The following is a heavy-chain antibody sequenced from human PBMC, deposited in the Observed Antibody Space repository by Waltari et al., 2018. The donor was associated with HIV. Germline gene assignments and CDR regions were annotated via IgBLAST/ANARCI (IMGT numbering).Heavy chain of an antibody. CDR1: GFTFSSYG. CDR3: AKDGRKSINYDGSGLGYFAD. V-gene: IGHV3-30*18. CDR2: MSYDGSNK. D-gene: IGHD3-22*01. Sequence: QVQLVESGGGVVQPGRSLRLSCAASGFTFSSYGMHWVRQAPDKGLEGVAVMSYDGSNKYYADSVKGRFTISRDNSKNTLYLQMNSLRPEDTAVYYCAKDGRKSINYDGSGLGYFADWGQGTLVTVSS. J-gene: IGHJ4*02.